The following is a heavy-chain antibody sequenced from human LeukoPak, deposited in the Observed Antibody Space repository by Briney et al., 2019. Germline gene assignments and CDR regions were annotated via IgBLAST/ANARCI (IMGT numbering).Heavy chain of an antibody. J-gene: IGHJ3*02. Sequence: SETLSLTCTVSGGSMSSSSYYWGWIRQPPGKGLEWIGSIYYSGSTYYNPSLKSRVTISVDTSKCQFSLKLSSVTAADTAVYYCARRSSYDILTGYGSGAFDIWGQGTMVTVSS. CDR2: IYYSGST. CDR3: ARRSSYDILTGYGSGAFDI. V-gene: IGHV4-39*01. CDR1: GGSMSSSSYY. D-gene: IGHD3-9*01.